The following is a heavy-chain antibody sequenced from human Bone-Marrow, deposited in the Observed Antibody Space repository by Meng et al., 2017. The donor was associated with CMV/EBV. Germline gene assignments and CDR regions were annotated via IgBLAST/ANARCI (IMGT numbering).Heavy chain of an antibody. V-gene: IGHV2-5*02. CDR1: GFSLMTSGVG. D-gene: IGHD3-22*01. CDR2: IYWDGDK. Sequence: QITLKESGLALVNPTQPPSLTCTFSGFSLMTSGVGVGWIRQPPGKALEWLAVIYWDGDKRYNPSLKSRLTITKDTSKNQVVLAMTNMDPVDTATYYCAHRRGNSSPWAWGAVDYWGQGTLVTVSS. J-gene: IGHJ4*02. CDR3: AHRRGNSSPWAWGAVDY.